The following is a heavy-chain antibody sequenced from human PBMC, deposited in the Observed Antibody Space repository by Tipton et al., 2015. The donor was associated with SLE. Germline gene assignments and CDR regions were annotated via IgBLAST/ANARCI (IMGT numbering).Heavy chain of an antibody. J-gene: IGHJ3*02. CDR1: GGSISSTSYY. V-gene: IGHV4-39*02. CDR3: AREGGSSWPRDAFDI. D-gene: IGHD6-13*01. Sequence: TLSLTCTVSGGSISSTSYYWGWIRQPPGKGLEWIGSIYYTGSTYYSPSLKSRVTMSVDTSKNQFSLKLSSVTAADTAVYYCAREGGSSWPRDAFDIWGQGTMVTVSS. CDR2: IYYTGST.